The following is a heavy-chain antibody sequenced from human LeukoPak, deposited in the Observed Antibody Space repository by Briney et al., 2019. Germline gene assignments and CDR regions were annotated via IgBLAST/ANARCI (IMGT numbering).Heavy chain of an antibody. CDR1: GGSISSSNW. CDR3: ARGVYSGTYYVDY. Sequence: SETLSLTCAVSGGSISSSNWWSWVRQPPGKGLEWIGEIYHSGSTNYNPSLKSRVTISVDKSKNQFSLKLSSVTAADTALYYCARGVYSGTYYVDYWGQGTLVTVSS. D-gene: IGHD1-26*01. V-gene: IGHV4-4*02. CDR2: IYHSGST. J-gene: IGHJ4*02.